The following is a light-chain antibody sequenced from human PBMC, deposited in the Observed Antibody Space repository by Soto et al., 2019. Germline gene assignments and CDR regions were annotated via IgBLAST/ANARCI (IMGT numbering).Light chain of an antibody. V-gene: IGKV3-11*01. CDR2: DAS. CDR1: QNVSTY. CDR3: QQRTNLLT. J-gene: IGKJ3*01. Sequence: EIVLTQSPATLSLSPGERVTLSCRASQNVSTYLAWYQQKPGQAPRLLIYDASDRATGIPARFSGSGSGTDFTLTISSLEPEDFAVYYCQQRTNLLTFGPGTKVDIK.